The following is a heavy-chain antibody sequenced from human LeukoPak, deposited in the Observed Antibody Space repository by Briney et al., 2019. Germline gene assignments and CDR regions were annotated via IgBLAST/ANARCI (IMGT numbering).Heavy chain of an antibody. CDR2: IYSGGRT. CDR3: ARDRPDYGVDY. CDR1: GFTVSSNY. V-gene: IGHV3-53*01. Sequence: GGSLRLSCAASGFTVSSNYMSWVRQAPGKGLEWVSVIYSGGRTYYADSVKGRFTISRDNSKNTLYLQMNSLRAEDTAVYYCARDRPDYGVDYWGQATLVTVSS. D-gene: IGHD4-17*01. J-gene: IGHJ4*02.